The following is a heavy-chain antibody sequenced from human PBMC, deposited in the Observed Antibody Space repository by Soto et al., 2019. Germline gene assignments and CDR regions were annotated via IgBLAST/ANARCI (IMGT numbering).Heavy chain of an antibody. Sequence: GGSLRLSCVASGFTFSNYAMSWVRQAPGKGPEWVSGISDNGGSTYYADSVRGRFGISRDNAKNTLYLQMYSLRVEDTAVYYCAKDPDPDIVVVSTTFDYWGQGTLVTVSS. CDR2: ISDNGGST. J-gene: IGHJ4*02. D-gene: IGHD2-15*01. CDR3: AKDPDPDIVVVSTTFDY. CDR1: GFTFSNYA. V-gene: IGHV3-23*01.